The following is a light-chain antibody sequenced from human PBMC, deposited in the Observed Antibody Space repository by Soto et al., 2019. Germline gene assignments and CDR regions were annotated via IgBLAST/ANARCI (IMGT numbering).Light chain of an antibody. CDR2: GAS. J-gene: IGKJ5*01. Sequence: EIVMTQSPDTLSVCPGERATLSCRASQSVSSNLAWYHQRPGQAPRLLIYGASTRDTGIPARFSGSGSGTEFTLTISSLQSEDFALYYCQQYNNWPLTFGQGTRLEI. CDR3: QQYNNWPLT. V-gene: IGKV3-15*01. CDR1: QSVSSN.